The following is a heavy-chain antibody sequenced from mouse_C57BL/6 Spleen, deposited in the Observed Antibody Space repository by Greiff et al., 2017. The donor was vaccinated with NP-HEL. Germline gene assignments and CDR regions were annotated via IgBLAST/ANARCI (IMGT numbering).Heavy chain of an antibody. Sequence: VQLKESGEGLVKPGGSLKLSCAASGFTFSSYAMSWVRQTPEKRLEWVAYISSGGDYIYYADTVKGRFTISRDNARNTLYLQMSSLKSEDTAMYYCTRDLDGYPFAYWGQGTLVTVSA. J-gene: IGHJ3*01. D-gene: IGHD2-3*01. V-gene: IGHV5-9-1*02. CDR1: GFTFSSYA. CDR3: TRDLDGYPFAY. CDR2: ISSGGDYI.